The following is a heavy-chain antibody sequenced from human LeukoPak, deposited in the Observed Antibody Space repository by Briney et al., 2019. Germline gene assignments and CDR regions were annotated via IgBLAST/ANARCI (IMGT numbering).Heavy chain of an antibody. D-gene: IGHD6-19*01. CDR2: ISGSGGST. CDR3: AKSIYSSGWEDFDY. Sequence: GRSLRLSCAASGFTFDDYAMHWVRQAPGKGLEWVSAISGSGGSTYYADSVKGRFTISRDNSKNTLYLQMNSLRAEDTAVYYCAKSIYSSGWEDFDYWGQGTLVTVSS. J-gene: IGHJ4*02. V-gene: IGHV3-23*01. CDR1: GFTFDDYA.